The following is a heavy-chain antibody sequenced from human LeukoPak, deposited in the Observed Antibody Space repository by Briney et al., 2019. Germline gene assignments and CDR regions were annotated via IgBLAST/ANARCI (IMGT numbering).Heavy chain of an antibody. CDR2: ISSSSSYI. J-gene: IGHJ4*02. CDR1: GFTFSSYS. CDR3: ARGEYQLLYVLDY. Sequence: PGGSLRLSCAASGFTFSSYSMNWVRQAQGKGLEWVSSISSSSSYIYYADSVKGRFTISRDNAKNSLYLQMNSLRAEDTAVCYCARGEYQLLYVLDYWGQGTLVTVSS. V-gene: IGHV3-21*01. D-gene: IGHD2-2*02.